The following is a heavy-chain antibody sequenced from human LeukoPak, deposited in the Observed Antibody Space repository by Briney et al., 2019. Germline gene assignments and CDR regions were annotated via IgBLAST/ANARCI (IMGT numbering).Heavy chain of an antibody. CDR3: ARDYTICSSTSCYTMNYMDV. Sequence: SETLSLTCTVSGGSISSYYWSWIRQPAGKGLEWIGRIYTSGSTNYNPSLKSRVTMSVDTSKNQFSLKLSSVTTADTAVYYCARDYTICSSTSCYTMNYMDVWGKGTTVTVSS. V-gene: IGHV4-4*07. CDR2: IYTSGST. CDR1: GGSISSYY. D-gene: IGHD2-2*02. J-gene: IGHJ6*03.